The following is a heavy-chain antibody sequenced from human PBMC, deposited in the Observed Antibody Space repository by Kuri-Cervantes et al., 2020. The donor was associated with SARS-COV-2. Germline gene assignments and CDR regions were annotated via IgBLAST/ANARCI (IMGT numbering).Heavy chain of an antibody. V-gene: IGHV3-33*01. CDR2: IWYDGSNE. D-gene: IGHD6-19*01. CDR3: ARAYSSGWYYYYGMDV. CDR1: GFTFSSYG. J-gene: IGHJ6*02. Sequence: GGSLRLSCAASGFTFSSYGMHWVRQAPGKGLEWVAVIWYDGSNEYYADSVKGRFTISRDNSKNTLYLQMNSLRAEDTAVYYCARAYSSGWYYYYGMDVWGQGTTVTVSS.